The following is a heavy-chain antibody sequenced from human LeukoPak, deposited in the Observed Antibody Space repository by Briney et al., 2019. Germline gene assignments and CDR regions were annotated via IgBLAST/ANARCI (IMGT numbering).Heavy chain of an antibody. Sequence: SQTLSLTCAISGDSVSSSSAAWHWIRLPPSRGLEWLEKTYYRSKWYNVYAVSVKSRITINQDTSKNQFSLQLNSVTPEDTAVYYCARDRGSVGTDVDYWGQGTLVTVCS. V-gene: IGHV6-1*01. J-gene: IGHJ4*02. CDR2: TYYRSKWYN. D-gene: IGHD6-13*01. CDR3: ARDRGSVGTDVDY. CDR1: GDSVSSSSAA.